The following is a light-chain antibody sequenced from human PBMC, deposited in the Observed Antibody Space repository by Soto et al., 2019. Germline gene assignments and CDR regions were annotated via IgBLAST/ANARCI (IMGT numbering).Light chain of an antibody. CDR3: QQRGSWPPIT. Sequence: PGERATLSCTASQSVGTYLAWYQQKPGQPPRLLIYDASNRATGIPARFSGSGSGTDFTFTISSLEPEDFAVYYCQQRGSWPPITFGQGTRLEIK. J-gene: IGKJ5*01. CDR2: DAS. V-gene: IGKV3-11*01. CDR1: QSVGTY.